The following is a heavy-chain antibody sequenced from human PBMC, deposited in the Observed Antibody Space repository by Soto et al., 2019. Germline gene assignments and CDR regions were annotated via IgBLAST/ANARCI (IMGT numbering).Heavy chain of an antibody. Sequence: EVQLVESGGGLVQPGGSLRLSCAASGFTVSSNYMSWVRQAPGKGLEWVSVIYSGGSTYYADSVKGRFTISRDNSKNTLYLQMNSLRAEDTAVYYCARYGGYDPYYFDYWGQGTLVTVSS. J-gene: IGHJ4*02. D-gene: IGHD5-12*01. CDR2: IYSGGST. V-gene: IGHV3-66*01. CDR1: GFTVSSNY. CDR3: ARYGGYDPYYFDY.